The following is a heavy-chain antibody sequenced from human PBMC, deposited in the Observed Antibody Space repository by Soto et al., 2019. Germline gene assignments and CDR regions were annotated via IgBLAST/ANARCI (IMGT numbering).Heavy chain of an antibody. CDR3: ARDPYYDSRRYLASNGMDV. CDR1: GFTVSSNY. J-gene: IGHJ6*02. Sequence: PGGSLRLSCAASGFTVSSNYMSWVRQAPGKGLEWVSVIYSDGSTYYADSVKGRFTISRHNSKNTLYLQMNSLRAEDTAVYYCARDPYYDSRRYLASNGMDVWGQGTTVTVSS. V-gene: IGHV3-53*04. D-gene: IGHD3-22*01. CDR2: IYSDGST.